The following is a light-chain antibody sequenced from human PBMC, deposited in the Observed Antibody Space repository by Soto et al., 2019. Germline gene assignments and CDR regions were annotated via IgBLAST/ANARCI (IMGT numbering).Light chain of an antibody. Sequence: SALTQPASVSGSPGQSITISCTGTSSDVGGSNYVSWYQQHPGKAPKLMIYDVRNRPSGVSNRFSGSKSGNTASLTISGLQAEDEADYYCGSYTSSSTLYVFGTGTKVTVL. CDR2: DVR. V-gene: IGLV2-14*01. J-gene: IGLJ1*01. CDR1: SSDVGGSNY. CDR3: GSYTSSSTLYV.